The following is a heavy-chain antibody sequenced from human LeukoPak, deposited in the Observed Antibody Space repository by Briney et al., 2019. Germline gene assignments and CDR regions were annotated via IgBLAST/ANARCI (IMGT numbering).Heavy chain of an antibody. D-gene: IGHD3-10*01. Sequence: SGGSLRLSCGATGFTFSSYEMNWVRQAPGKGLEWVSYISTSGSTIYYADSVKGRFTISRDNAKNSLYLQMNSLRAEDTAIYYCARDIRGVAGDYYYYYMDAWGKGTTVTISS. CDR2: ISTSGSTI. V-gene: IGHV3-48*03. J-gene: IGHJ6*03. CDR1: GFTFSSYE. CDR3: ARDIRGVAGDYYYYYMDA.